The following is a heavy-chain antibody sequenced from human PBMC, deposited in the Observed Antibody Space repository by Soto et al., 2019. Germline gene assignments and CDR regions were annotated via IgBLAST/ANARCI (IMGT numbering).Heavy chain of an antibody. V-gene: IGHV4-34*01. D-gene: IGHD3-9*01. CDR1: GGSFSGYY. CDR3: ARVGAGGFRYLDWLSLDGMNV. Sequence: SETLSLTWAVYGGSFSGYYWSWIRQPPGKGLEWIGEINHSGSTTYNPSLKSRVTISVDTSKNQFSLKLSSVTAADTAVYYCARVGAGGFRYLDWLSLDGMNVWRQVTTVTVSS. CDR2: INHSGST. J-gene: IGHJ6*02.